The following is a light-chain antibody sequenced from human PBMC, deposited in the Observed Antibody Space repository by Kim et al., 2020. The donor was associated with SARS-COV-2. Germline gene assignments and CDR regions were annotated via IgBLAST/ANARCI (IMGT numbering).Light chain of an antibody. J-gene: IGLJ2*01. CDR3: QVWDGRAVV. V-gene: IGLV3-9*01. Sequence: SYELTQPLSVSVALGQTARMTCGGDNIEKRNVHWYQQRLGQAPILVIYRDSKRPSGIPERVSGSNSGNTATLTISRVQAGDEADYYCQVWDGRAVVFGGGTQLTVL. CDR1: NIEKRN. CDR2: RDS.